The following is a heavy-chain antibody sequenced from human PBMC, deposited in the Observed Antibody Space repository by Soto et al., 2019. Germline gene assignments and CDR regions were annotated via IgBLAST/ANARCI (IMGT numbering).Heavy chain of an antibody. V-gene: IGHV4-61*01. D-gene: IGHD3-22*01. CDR1: GGSVSSGSYY. J-gene: IGHJ4*02. CDR2: IYYSGST. CDR3: ARVPSPYYYDSSGYDY. Sequence: SETLSLTCTVSGGSVSSGSYYWSWIRQPQGKGLEWIGYIYYSGSTNYNPSLKSRVTISVDTSKNQFSLKLSSVTAAETAVYYCARVPSPYYYDSSGYDYWGQGTLVTVSS.